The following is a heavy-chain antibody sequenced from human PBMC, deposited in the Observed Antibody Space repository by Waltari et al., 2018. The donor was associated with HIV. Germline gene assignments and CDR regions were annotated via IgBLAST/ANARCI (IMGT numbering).Heavy chain of an antibody. J-gene: IGHJ6*02. V-gene: IGHV3-48*01. CDR1: GFTFSSYS. D-gene: IGHD2-15*01. CDR2: ISSSSSTI. CDR3: ARDDCSGGSCYFSGYGMDV. Sequence: EVQLVESGGGLVQPGGSLRLSCAASGFTFSSYSMNWVRQAPGKGLEWVSYISSSSSTIYYADSVKGLFTISRDNAKNSLYLQMNSLRAEDTAVYYCARDDCSGGSCYFSGYGMDVWGQGTTVTVSS.